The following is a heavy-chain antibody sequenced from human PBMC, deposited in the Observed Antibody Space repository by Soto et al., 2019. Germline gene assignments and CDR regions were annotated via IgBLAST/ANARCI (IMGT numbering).Heavy chain of an antibody. Sequence: QVQLVQSGAEVKKPGASVKVSCKASDYTFTSYGISWVRQAPGQGLEWMGWISAYNGNTNYAQKLQGRVTMTTDTSTSTAYMELRSLRSDDTAVYYCARWGQVSAYYYYYGMDVWGQGTTVTVSS. V-gene: IGHV1-18*01. CDR2: ISAYNGNT. CDR3: ARWGQVSAYYYYYGMDV. CDR1: DYTFTSYG. D-gene: IGHD3-10*01. J-gene: IGHJ6*02.